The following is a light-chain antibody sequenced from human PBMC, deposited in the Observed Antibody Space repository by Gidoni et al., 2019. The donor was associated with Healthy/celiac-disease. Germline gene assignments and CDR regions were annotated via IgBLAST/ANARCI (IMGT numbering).Light chain of an antibody. CDR3: QQYYSTPCS. CDR1: QSVLYSSNNKNY. Sequence: DIVMTQSPDSLAVSLGERATINCKSSQSVLYSSNNKNYLAWYQQKPGQPPKLLMYWASTRESGVPDRFSGSGSGTDFTLTISSLQAEDVAVYYCQQYYSTPCSFGQXTKLEIK. V-gene: IGKV4-1*01. J-gene: IGKJ2*04. CDR2: WAS.